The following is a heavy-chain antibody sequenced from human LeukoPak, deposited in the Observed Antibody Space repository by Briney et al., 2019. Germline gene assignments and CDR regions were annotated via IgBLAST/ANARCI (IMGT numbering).Heavy chain of an antibody. Sequence: SETLSLTCTVSGGSISSYYWSWIRQPPRKGLEWIGYIYYSGSTNYNPSLKSRVTISVDTSKNQFSLKLSSVTAADTAVYYCARVMGATWDWFDPWGQGTLVTVSS. CDR3: ARVMGATWDWFDP. CDR1: GGSISSYY. CDR2: IYYSGST. J-gene: IGHJ5*02. V-gene: IGHV4-59*01. D-gene: IGHD1-26*01.